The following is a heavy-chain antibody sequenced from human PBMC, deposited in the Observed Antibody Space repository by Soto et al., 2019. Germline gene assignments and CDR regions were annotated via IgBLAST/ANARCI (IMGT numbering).Heavy chain of an antibody. D-gene: IGHD4-17*01. CDR2: IGTAGDT. CDR3: ARANGGLYYFDY. Sequence: GGSLRLSCVDSGFTFSGYAMHWVRQATGKGLEWVSAIGTAGDTYYPGSVKGRLTISRENAKNSLYLQMNSLRAGDTAVYYCARANGGLYYFDYWGQGTLVTVSS. J-gene: IGHJ4*02. CDR1: GFTFSGYA. V-gene: IGHV3-13*01.